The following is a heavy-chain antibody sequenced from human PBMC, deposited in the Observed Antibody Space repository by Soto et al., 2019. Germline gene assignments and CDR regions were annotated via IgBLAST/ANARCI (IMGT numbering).Heavy chain of an antibody. CDR2: IYYSGTT. V-gene: IGHV4-39*02. J-gene: IGHJ4*02. CDR1: GDSISSSGYY. CDR3: ARRRGGSSPMGN. D-gene: IGHD2-15*01. Sequence: SETLSLTCTVSGDSISSSGYYWVWIRQTPGKGLEWIGAIYYSGTTYYNPSLKSRVTISLDTSKNHFSLKLNSVTAADTAVYYCARRRGGSSPMGNWGQGNLVTVSS.